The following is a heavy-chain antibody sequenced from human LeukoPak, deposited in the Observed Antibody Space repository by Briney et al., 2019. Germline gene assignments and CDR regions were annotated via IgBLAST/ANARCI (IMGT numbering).Heavy chain of an antibody. CDR2: INPNSGGT. CDR1: GYTFTVYY. Sequence: ASVKVSCKASGYTFTVYYMHWVRQAPGQGLEWMGRINPNSGGTNYAQKFQGRVTMTRDTSISTAYMELSRLRSDDTAVYYCARVGCSSTSCYLGYTVFDYWGQGTLVTVSS. CDR3: ARVGCSSTSCYLGYTVFDY. V-gene: IGHV1-2*06. J-gene: IGHJ4*02. D-gene: IGHD2-2*01.